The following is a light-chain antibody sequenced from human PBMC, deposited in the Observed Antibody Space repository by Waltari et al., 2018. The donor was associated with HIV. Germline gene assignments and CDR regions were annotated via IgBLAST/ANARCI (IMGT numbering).Light chain of an antibody. CDR3: AAWDNSLSVLVV. J-gene: IGLJ2*01. CDR2: RNN. V-gene: IGLV1-47*01. CDR1: SSNIGSNY. Sequence: QSVLTQTPSASGTPGQRVTISCSGSSSNIGSNYVYWYQQLPGTAPKLLIYRNNQRPSGVPDRFSGSKSDTSASLAISGLRSEDEADYYCAAWDNSLSVLVVFGGGTKLTVL.